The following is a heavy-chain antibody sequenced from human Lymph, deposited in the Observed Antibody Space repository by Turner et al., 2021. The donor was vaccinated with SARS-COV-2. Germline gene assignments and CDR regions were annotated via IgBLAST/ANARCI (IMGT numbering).Heavy chain of an antibody. J-gene: IGHJ5*02. CDR2: IIPILGIA. D-gene: IGHD1-26*01. Sequence: QVQLVQSAAEVYKPGSSLQVSCTASGATSRSYAINCVRQAPGQGLEWMGRIIPILGIANYAQKFQGRVTITADKSTSTAYMELSSLRSEDTAVYYCAGGRLGSYSGSYYSWFDPWGQGTVVTVSS. CDR1: GATSRSYA. V-gene: IGHV1-69*04. CDR3: AGGRLGSYSGSYYSWFDP.